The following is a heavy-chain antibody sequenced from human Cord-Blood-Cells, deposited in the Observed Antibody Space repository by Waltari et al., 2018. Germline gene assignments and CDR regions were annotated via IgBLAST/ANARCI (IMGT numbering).Heavy chain of an antibody. CDR2: ISGSGGRT. CDR1: GFTFSSYA. Sequence: EVQLLESGGGLVQPGGSLRLSCAASGFTFSSYAMRWVRQAPGKGLEWVSAISGSGGRTYYADSVKGRFTISRDNSKNTLYLQMNSLRAEDTAVYYCANEDSGWYWGYWGQGTLVTVSS. D-gene: IGHD6-19*01. J-gene: IGHJ4*02. CDR3: ANEDSGWYWGY. V-gene: IGHV3-23*01.